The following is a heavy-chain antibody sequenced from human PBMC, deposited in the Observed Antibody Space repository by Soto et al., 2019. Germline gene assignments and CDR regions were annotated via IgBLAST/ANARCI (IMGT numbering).Heavy chain of an antibody. J-gene: IGHJ4*02. CDR2: IYYSGST. Sequence: LSLTCTVSGGSISSGDYYWSWIRQPPGKGLEWIGYIYYSGSTYYNPSLKSRVTISVDTSKNQFSLKLSSVTAADTAVYYCARDSLETAFDYWGQGTLVTVSS. D-gene: IGHD5-18*01. CDR3: ARDSLETAFDY. V-gene: IGHV4-30-4*01. CDR1: GGSISSGDYY.